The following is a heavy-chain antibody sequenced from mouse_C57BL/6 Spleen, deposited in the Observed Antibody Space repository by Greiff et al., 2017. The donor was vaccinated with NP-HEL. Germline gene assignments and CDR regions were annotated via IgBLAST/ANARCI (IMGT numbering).Heavy chain of an antibody. V-gene: IGHV1-26*01. J-gene: IGHJ2*01. CDR1: GYTFTDYY. Sequence: EVQLQQSGPELVKPGASVKISCKASGYTFTDYYMNWVKQSHGKSLEWIGDINPNNGGTSYNQKFKGKATLTVDKSSSTAYMELRSLTSEDSAVYYCASYYSNSYYFDYWGQGTTLTVSS. CDR2: INPNNGGT. CDR3: ASYYSNSYYFDY. D-gene: IGHD2-5*01.